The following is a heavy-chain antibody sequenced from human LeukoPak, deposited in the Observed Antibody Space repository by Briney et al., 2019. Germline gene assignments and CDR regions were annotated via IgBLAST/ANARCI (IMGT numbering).Heavy chain of an antibody. CDR3: ARFGSDSLGYKYYFEY. CDR2: LYYSEST. CDR1: GGSISSFY. Sequence: SETLSLTCSVSGGSISSFYWSWIRQPPGKGLEWIGSLYYSESTNSNPSLKGRVTISVDTSKNQFSLRLSSVTAADTAVYYCARFGSDSLGYKYYFEYWGQGTLVTVSS. D-gene: IGHD5-12*01. V-gene: IGHV4-59*08. J-gene: IGHJ4*02.